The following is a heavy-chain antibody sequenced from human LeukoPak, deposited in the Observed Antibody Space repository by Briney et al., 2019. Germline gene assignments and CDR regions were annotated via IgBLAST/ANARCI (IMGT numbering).Heavy chain of an antibody. Sequence: SEILSLTCAVYGGSFSGYYWSWIRQPPGKGLEWIGEINHSGSTNYNPSLKSRVTISVDTPKNQFSLKLSSVTAADTAVYYCARLPRGGSRGGTIDYWGQGTLVTVSS. CDR1: GGSFSGYY. V-gene: IGHV4-34*01. CDR2: INHSGST. CDR3: ARLPRGGSRGGTIDY. J-gene: IGHJ4*02. D-gene: IGHD2-15*01.